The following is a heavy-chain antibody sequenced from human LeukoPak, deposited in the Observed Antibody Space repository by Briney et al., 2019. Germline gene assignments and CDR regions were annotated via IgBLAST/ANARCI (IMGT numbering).Heavy chain of an antibody. D-gene: IGHD2-21*01. J-gene: IGHJ1*01. Sequence: QPGGSLRLSCSASGFTFSTYVMHWVRQAPGKGLEYVSGISGDGSSTYYADSVKGGFTISRDNSKNTLYVQMTSLRAEDTAVYYCVYQVQGVVKWGQGTLVTVSS. V-gene: IGHV3-64*05. CDR1: GFTFSTYV. CDR2: ISGDGSST. CDR3: VYQVQGVVK.